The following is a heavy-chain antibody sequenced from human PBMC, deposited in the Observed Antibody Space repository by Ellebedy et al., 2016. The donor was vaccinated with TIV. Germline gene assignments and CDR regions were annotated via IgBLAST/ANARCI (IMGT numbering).Heavy chain of an antibody. CDR1: GFTFSYYA. V-gene: IGHV3-23*01. J-gene: IGHJ4*02. D-gene: IGHD5-18*01. CDR3: AKVMTGYSYAPDDF. Sequence: GESLKISCTASGFTFSYYAMSWIRQAPRRGLEWVSTVSYTGAATYFADSVKGRFTISRDNSKNTLYLHMDSLRAADTAIYYCAKVMTGYSYAPDDFWGQGTLVTVSS. CDR2: VSYTGAAT.